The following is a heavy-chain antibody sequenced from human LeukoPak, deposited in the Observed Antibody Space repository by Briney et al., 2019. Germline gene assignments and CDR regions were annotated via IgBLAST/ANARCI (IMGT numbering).Heavy chain of an antibody. Sequence: GGSLRLSCAASGFTFSSYAMSWVRQAPGKGLEWVSAISGSGGSTYYADSVKGRFTISRDNSKNTLYLQMSSLRAEDTAVYYCAKEGGPYSSSSLDWFDPWGQGTLVTVSS. CDR1: GFTFSSYA. J-gene: IGHJ5*02. CDR2: ISGSGGST. D-gene: IGHD6-6*01. CDR3: AKEGGPYSSSSLDWFDP. V-gene: IGHV3-23*01.